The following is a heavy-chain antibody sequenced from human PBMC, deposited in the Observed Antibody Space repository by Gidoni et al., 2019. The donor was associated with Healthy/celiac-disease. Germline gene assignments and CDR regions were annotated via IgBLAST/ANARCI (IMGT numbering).Heavy chain of an antibody. CDR1: GFTFSSYG. Sequence: VVQPGRSLRLSCAASGFTFSSYGMHWVRQAPGKGLEWVAVISYDGSNKYYADSVKGRFTISRDNSKNTLYLQMDSLRAEDTAVYYCAKDRQRPVAGKVAKLFDYWGQGTLVTVSS. V-gene: IGHV3-30*18. CDR2: ISYDGSNK. J-gene: IGHJ4*02. CDR3: AKDRQRPVAGKVAKLFDY. D-gene: IGHD6-19*01.